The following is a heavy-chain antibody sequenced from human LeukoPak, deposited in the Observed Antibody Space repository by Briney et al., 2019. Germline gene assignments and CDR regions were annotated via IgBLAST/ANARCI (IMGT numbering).Heavy chain of an antibody. V-gene: IGHV3-11*01. Sequence: GGSLRLSCVASGFTFSDCYMSWIRQAPGKGLEWVSYISPDDTDVDYADSLKGRFTISRDNAKNSLFLQMNSLRAEDTAIYFCARPRGYFDYYSDYWGQGTLVAVSS. D-gene: IGHD3-9*01. J-gene: IGHJ4*02. CDR2: ISPDDTDV. CDR1: GFTFSDCY. CDR3: ARPRGYFDYYSDY.